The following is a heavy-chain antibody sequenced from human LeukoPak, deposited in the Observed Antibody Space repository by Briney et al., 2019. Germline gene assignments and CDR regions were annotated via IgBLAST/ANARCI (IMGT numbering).Heavy chain of an antibody. Sequence: PGGPLRLSCAASGFTFSSYAMSWVRQAPGKGLEWVSAISGSGGSTYYADSVKGRFTISRDNSKNTLYLQMNSLRAEDTAVYYCAKRRTHRGDYFDYWGQGTLVTVSS. J-gene: IGHJ4*02. CDR3: AKRRTHRGDYFDY. D-gene: IGHD3-10*01. CDR1: GFTFSSYA. CDR2: ISGSGGST. V-gene: IGHV3-23*01.